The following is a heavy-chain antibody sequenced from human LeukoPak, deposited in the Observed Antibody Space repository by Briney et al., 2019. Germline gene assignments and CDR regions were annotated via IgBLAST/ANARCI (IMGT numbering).Heavy chain of an antibody. CDR3: ASMPGSGSYYDPQNWSDP. J-gene: IGHJ5*02. CDR2: IYYSGST. V-gene: IGHV4-61*01. Sequence: SETLSLTCTVSGGSVSSGSYYWSWIRQPPGKGLEWIGYIYYSGSTNYNPSLKSRVTISVDTSKNQFSLKLSSVTAADTAVYYCASMPGSGSYYDPQNWSDPWGQGTLVTVSS. CDR1: GGSVSSGSYY. D-gene: IGHD3-10*01.